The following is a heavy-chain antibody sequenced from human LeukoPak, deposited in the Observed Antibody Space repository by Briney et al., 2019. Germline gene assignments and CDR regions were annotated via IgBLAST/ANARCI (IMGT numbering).Heavy chain of an antibody. J-gene: IGHJ6*03. CDR1: GGSISSYY. CDR3: ARGVGAVADYYYYYYMDV. CDR2: IYYSGST. V-gene: IGHV4-59*01. D-gene: IGHD6-19*01. Sequence: SETLSLTCTVSGGSISSYYWSWIRQPPGKGLEWIGYIYYSGSTNYNPSLKSRVTISVDTSKNQFSLKLSSVTAADTAVYYCARGVGAVADYYYYYYMDVWGKETTVTVSS.